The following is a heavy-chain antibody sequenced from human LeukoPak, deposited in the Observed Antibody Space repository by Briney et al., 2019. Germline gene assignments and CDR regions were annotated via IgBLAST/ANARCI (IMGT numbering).Heavy chain of an antibody. CDR2: IKSKTDGGTT. CDR1: GFTFSNAW. CDR3: TTVRYYYGSGSSSLTFDY. J-gene: IGHJ4*02. D-gene: IGHD3-10*01. Sequence: GGSQRLSCAASGFTFSNAWMSWVRQAPGKGLEWVGRIKSKTDGGTTDYAAPVKGRFTISRDDSKNTLYLQMNSLNTEDTAVYYCTTVRYYYGSGSSSLTFDYWGQGTLVTVSS. V-gene: IGHV3-15*01.